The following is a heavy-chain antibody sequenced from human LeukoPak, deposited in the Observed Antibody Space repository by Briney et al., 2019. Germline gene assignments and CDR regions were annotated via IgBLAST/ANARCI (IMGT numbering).Heavy chain of an antibody. CDR3: ARDPAPQGSVVVVAVSDY. Sequence: SQTLSLTCTVSGGSISSGGYYWSWIRQPPGKGLEWIGYIYHSGSTYYNPSLKSRVTISVDRSKNQFSLKLSSVTAADTAVYYCARDPAPQGSVVVVAVSDYWGQGTLVTVSS. CDR1: GGSISSGGYY. D-gene: IGHD2-15*01. CDR2: IYHSGST. J-gene: IGHJ4*02. V-gene: IGHV4-30-2*01.